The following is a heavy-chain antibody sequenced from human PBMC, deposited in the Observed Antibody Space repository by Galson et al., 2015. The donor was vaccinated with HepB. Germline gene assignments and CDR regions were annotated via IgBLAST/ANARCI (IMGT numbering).Heavy chain of an antibody. D-gene: IGHD3-22*01. V-gene: IGHV1-58*02. Sequence: SVKVSCKASGFTFTSSAMQWVRQARGQRLEWIGWIVVGSGNTNYAQKFQERVTITRDMSTSTAYMELSSLRSEDTAVYYCAAGGFDSSLISYWGQGTLVTVSS. J-gene: IGHJ4*02. CDR3: AAGGFDSSLISY. CDR2: IVVGSGNT. CDR1: GFTFTSSA.